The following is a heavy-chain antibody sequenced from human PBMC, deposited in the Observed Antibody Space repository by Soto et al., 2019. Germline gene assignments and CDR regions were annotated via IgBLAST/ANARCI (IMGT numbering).Heavy chain of an antibody. CDR1: GGTFSSYT. V-gene: IGHV1-3*01. D-gene: IGHD6-19*01. J-gene: IGHJ4*02. Sequence: ASVKVSCKASGGTFSSYTISWVRQAPGQRLEWMGRINASNGNTNYSQKFQGRVTITRDTSASTAYMELSSLRSEDTAVYYCARAVAVAADFDYWGQGTLVTVSS. CDR3: ARAVAVAADFDY. CDR2: INASNGNT.